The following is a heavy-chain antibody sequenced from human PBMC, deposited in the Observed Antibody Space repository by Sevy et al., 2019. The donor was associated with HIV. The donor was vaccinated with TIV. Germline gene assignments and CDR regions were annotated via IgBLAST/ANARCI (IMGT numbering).Heavy chain of an antibody. D-gene: IGHD2-2*01. CDR1: GGSFSGYY. CDR2: INHSGST. J-gene: IGHJ5*02. V-gene: IGHV4-34*01. CDR3: ARRSRYCSSTSCGPRGYNWFDP. Sequence: SETLSLTCAVYGGSFSGYYWSWIRQPPGKGLEWIGEINHSGSTNYNPSLKSRVTISVDTSKNQFSLKLSSVTAADTAVYYCARRSRYCSSTSCGPRGYNWFDPWGQGTLVTVSS.